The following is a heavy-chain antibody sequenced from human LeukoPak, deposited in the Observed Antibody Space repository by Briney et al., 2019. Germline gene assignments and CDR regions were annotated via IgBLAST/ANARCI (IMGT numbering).Heavy chain of an antibody. CDR2: ISGSGGST. V-gene: IGHV3-23*01. J-gene: IGHJ4*02. Sequence: PGGSLRLSCAASGFTFSSYAMSWVRQAPGKGLEWVSAISGSGGSTYYADSVKGRFTISRDNSKNTLYLQMNSLRAEDTAVYYCAKDKRSRGAARTFDYWGQGTLVTVSS. CDR3: AKDKRSRGAARTFDY. CDR1: GFTFSSYA. D-gene: IGHD1-26*01.